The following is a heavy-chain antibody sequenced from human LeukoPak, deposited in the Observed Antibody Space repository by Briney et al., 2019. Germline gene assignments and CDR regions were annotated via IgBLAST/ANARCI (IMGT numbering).Heavy chain of an antibody. D-gene: IGHD3-22*01. CDR2: VRSKANNYAT. J-gene: IGHJ4*02. Sequence: PGGSLRLSCAASGFTFSGSAMHWVRQASGKGLEWVGRVRSKANNYATEYAASVKGRFTISREDSKNTAYLQMNSLKTEDTAVYYCTRDPDSSDYVFDYWGQGTLVTVSS. CDR1: GFTFSGSA. CDR3: TRDPDSSDYVFDY. V-gene: IGHV3-73*01.